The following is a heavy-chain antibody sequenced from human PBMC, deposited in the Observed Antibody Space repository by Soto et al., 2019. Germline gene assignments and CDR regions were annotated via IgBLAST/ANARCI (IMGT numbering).Heavy chain of an antibody. CDR2: INHSGST. J-gene: IGHJ6*02. Sequence: QVQLQQWGAGLLKPSETLSLTCAVYGGSFSGYYWSWIRQPPGKWLEWIGAINHSGSTNYNPSLKSRVTISVDTAKNQVSLTLSSVTAADTAVYYCARVSGIYYYGMDVWGQGTTVTVSS. D-gene: IGHD3-10*01. CDR1: GGSFSGYY. CDR3: ARVSGIYYYGMDV. V-gene: IGHV4-34*01.